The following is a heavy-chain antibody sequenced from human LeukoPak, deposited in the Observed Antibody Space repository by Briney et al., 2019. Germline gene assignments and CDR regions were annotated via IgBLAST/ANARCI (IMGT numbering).Heavy chain of an antibody. J-gene: IGHJ3*02. CDR1: GFTFSSYA. Sequence: GGSLRLSCAASGFTFSSYAMRWVRQAPGKGREWVSAISGSGGSTYYADSVKGRFTISRHISKNTLYLQMNSLRAEDTAVYYRAKEKSAMIVPLDAFDIWGQGTMVTVSS. CDR2: ISGSGGST. D-gene: IGHD3-22*01. CDR3: AKEKSAMIVPLDAFDI. V-gene: IGHV3-23*01.